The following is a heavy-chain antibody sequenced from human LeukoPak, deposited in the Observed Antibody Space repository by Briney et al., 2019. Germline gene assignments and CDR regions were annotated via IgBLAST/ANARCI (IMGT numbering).Heavy chain of an antibody. CDR3: ARARTRGYSGYGEGY. CDR1: GFTFSSYW. D-gene: IGHD5-12*01. CDR2: IKQDGSEK. J-gene: IGHJ4*02. Sequence: GGSLRLSCAASGFTFSSYWMSWVRQAPGKGLEWVANIKQDGSEKYYVDSVKGRFTFSRDNAKNSLYLQMNSLRAEDTAVYYCARARTRGYSGYGEGYWGQGTLVTVSS. V-gene: IGHV3-7*03.